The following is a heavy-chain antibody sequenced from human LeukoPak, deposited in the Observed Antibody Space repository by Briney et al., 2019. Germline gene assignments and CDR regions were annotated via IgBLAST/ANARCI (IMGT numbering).Heavy chain of an antibody. CDR3: ARGHDFWSGSNWFDP. CDR2: IYTSGST. J-gene: IGHJ5*02. V-gene: IGHV4-4*07. D-gene: IGHD3-3*01. Sequence: SETLSRTCTVSGGSISSYYWSLIRQPAGKGLEWIGRIYTSGSTNYNPSLKSRVTMSVDTSKNQFSLKLSSVTAADTAVYYCARGHDFWSGSNWFDPWGQGTLVTVSS. CDR1: GGSISSYY.